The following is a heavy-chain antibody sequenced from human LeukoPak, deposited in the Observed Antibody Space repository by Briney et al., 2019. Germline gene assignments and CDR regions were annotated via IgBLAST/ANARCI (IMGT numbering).Heavy chain of an antibody. CDR2: ISGSGGST. CDR3: AKEYAYYYDSSGYYFFDY. Sequence: PGGSLRLSCAASGFTFSSYAMSWVRQAPGKGLEWVSAISGSGGSTYYADSVKGRFTISRDNSKNTLYLQMNSLRAEDTAVYYCAKEYAYYYDSSGYYFFDYWGQGTLVTVSS. D-gene: IGHD3-22*01. CDR1: GFTFSSYA. J-gene: IGHJ4*02. V-gene: IGHV3-23*01.